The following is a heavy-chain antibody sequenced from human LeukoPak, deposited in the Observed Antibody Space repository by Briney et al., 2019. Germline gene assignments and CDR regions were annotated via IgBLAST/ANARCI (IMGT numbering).Heavy chain of an antibody. V-gene: IGHV5-51*01. CDR1: GYSFTSYW. CDR3: ARLQYYYDSSGYIAYFDY. CDR2: IYPGDSDT. D-gene: IGHD3-22*01. Sequence: GESLKISCKGSGYSFTSYWIGWVRQMPGKGLEWMGTIYPGDSDTRYSPSFQGQVTISADKSISTAYLQWSSLKASDTAMYYCARLQYYYDSSGYIAYFDYWGQGTLVTVSS. J-gene: IGHJ4*02.